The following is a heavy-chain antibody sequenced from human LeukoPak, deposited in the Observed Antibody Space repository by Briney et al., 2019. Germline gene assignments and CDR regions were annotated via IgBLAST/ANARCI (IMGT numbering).Heavy chain of an antibody. V-gene: IGHV3-74*01. CDR1: GFTFSSYW. D-gene: IGHD3-22*01. CDR2: INSDGSST. Sequence: GGSLRLSCAASGFTFSSYWMHWVRQAPGKGLVWVSRINSDGSSTAYADSVKGRFTISRDNAKNTLYLQMNSLRAEDTAVYYCARDLYRIVVVPHYFDYWGQGTLVTVSS. CDR3: ARDLYRIVVVPHYFDY. J-gene: IGHJ4*02.